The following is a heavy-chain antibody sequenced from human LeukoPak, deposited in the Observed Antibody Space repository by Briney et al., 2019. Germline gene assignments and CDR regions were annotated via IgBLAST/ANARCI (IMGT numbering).Heavy chain of an antibody. CDR3: ARGLTSGSYYPYYYYYYMDV. D-gene: IGHD1-26*01. CDR2: INPNSGGT. V-gene: IGHV1-2*04. CDR1: GYTFTGYY. J-gene: IGHJ6*03. Sequence: ASVKVSCKASGYTFTGYYMHWVRQAPGQGLEWMGWINPNSGGTNYAQKFQGWVTMTRDTSISTAYMELSRLRSDDTAVYYCARGLTSGSYYPYYYYYYMDVWGKGTTVTVSS.